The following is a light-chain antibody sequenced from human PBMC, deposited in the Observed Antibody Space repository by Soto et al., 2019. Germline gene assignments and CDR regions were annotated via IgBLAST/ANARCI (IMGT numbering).Light chain of an antibody. V-gene: IGLV2-14*01. CDR2: DVS. CDR1: SSDVGGYNY. CDR3: SSDTSSNTLYV. J-gene: IGLJ1*01. Sequence: QSALTQPASVSGSPGQSITISCTGTSSDVGGYNYVSWYQQHPGKAPKLMIYDVSNRPSGVSNRFSGSKSGNTASLTISGLQAEDEADYYCSSDTSSNTLYVFGTETKVTVL.